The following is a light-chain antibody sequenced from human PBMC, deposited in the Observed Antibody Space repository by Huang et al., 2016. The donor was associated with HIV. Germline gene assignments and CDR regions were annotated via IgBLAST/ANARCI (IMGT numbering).Light chain of an antibody. V-gene: IGKV3-11*01. Sequence: EIVLTQSPVTLSLSPGERATLSCRASQSVSSYLAWYQQKPGQAPRLLIYDSSNRATGIPARFSGSGSGTDFTLTISSLEPEDFAVYYCQQRSDWPIPFGQGTRLEIK. CDR3: QQRSDWPIP. J-gene: IGKJ5*01. CDR1: QSVSSY. CDR2: DSS.